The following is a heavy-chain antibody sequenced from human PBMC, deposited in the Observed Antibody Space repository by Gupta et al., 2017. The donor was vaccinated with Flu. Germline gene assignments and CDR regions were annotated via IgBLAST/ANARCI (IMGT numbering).Heavy chain of an antibody. D-gene: IGHD3-16*02. CDR3: ARGHRYATSSNSYLGGLDA. V-gene: IGHV4-34*01. CDR2: ISQSGST. Sequence: WRWIRQPPGKGLEWIGEISQSGSTKYNPSLESRVTISADTSKNQFSLRLTSVTAADTAVYYCARGHRYATSSNSYLGGLDAWGQGTTVTVSS. J-gene: IGHJ6*02.